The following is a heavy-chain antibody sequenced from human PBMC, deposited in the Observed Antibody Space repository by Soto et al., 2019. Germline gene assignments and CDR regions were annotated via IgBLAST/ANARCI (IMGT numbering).Heavy chain of an antibody. CDR2: ILHIGDSA. CDR1: GFSFSANA. CDR3: ARRGLSNNDY. J-gene: IGHJ4*02. Sequence: DVQLLESGGGLVQPGGSLGLSGVASGFSFSANAMTGFGKAPGKGLEWVSSILHIGDSAYYADSVKGRFTISRDNSKSTLYLQMNSLRADDTAVYYCARRGLSNNDYWGQGTLVTVSS. V-gene: IGHV3-23*01. D-gene: IGHD1-1*01.